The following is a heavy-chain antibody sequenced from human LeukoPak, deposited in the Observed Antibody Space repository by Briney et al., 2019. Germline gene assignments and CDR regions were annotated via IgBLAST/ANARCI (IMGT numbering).Heavy chain of an antibody. D-gene: IGHD6-25*01. CDR1: GGSIITSSNY. CDR3: ARDFSSASYTYYYYYIDV. CDR2: IYYSGST. V-gene: IGHV4-39*07. J-gene: IGHJ6*03. Sequence: SETLSLTCTVSGGSIITSSNYWGWIRQPPGKGLEWIGSIYYSGSTYYNPSLKSRVTISLDTSKNQFSLKVTSVTAADTAIYYCARDFSSASYTYYYYYIDVWGKGTTVTVSS.